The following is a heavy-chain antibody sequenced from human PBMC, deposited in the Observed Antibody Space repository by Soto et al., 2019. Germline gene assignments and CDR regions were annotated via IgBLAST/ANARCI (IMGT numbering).Heavy chain of an antibody. J-gene: IGHJ4*02. Sequence: SVKVSCNTSGFMFTSSAVQWVRQARGQRLEWIGWLVVGSGNTHYAQHFQERVTLTRDMSTGTAYMELINLRYEDTAVYYCAPGPVLGFLKWLPAYFDYWGRGTLVAVAS. CDR3: APGPVLGFLKWLPAYFDY. V-gene: IGHV1-58*01. D-gene: IGHD3-3*01. CDR2: LVVGSGNT. CDR1: GFMFTSSA.